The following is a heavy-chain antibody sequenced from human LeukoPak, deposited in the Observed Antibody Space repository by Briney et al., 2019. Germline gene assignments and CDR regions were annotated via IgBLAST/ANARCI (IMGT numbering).Heavy chain of an antibody. J-gene: IGHJ4*02. D-gene: IGHD2-15*01. V-gene: IGHV1-24*01. CDR2: FDPEDGET. CDR1: GYTLTELS. Sequence: RRASVKVSCKVSGYTLTELSMHWVRQAPGKGLEWRGGFDPEDGETIYAQKFQGRVTMTEDTSTDTAYMELSSLRSEDTAVYYCATGRRGYCSGGSCYRHDYCGQGTLVTVSS. CDR3: ATGRRGYCSGGSCYRHDY.